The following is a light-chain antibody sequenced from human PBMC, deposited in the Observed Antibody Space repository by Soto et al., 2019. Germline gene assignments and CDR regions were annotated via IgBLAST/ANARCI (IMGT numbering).Light chain of an antibody. CDR2: EVT. CDR1: RTDVGSYDL. Sequence: QSALTLPASVSGSPGQSITISCTGTRTDVGSYDLVSWYQQLPGKVPKLVIYEVTKRPSGVSNRFSGSKSGNTASLTISGLQAEDEADYYCCSYAGTSSFVLFGGGTQLTVL. J-gene: IGLJ2*01. V-gene: IGLV2-23*02. CDR3: CSYAGTSSFVL.